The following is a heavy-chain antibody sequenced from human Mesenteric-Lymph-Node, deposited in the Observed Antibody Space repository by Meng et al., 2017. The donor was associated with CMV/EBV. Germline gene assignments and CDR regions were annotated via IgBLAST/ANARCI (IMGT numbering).Heavy chain of an antibody. V-gene: IGHV3-7*01. CDR1: GFTFSSYW. D-gene: IGHD6-13*01. CDR3: ATDLEQQLVHHDAFDI. CDR2: IKQDGSEK. Sequence: GESLKISCAASGFTFSSYWMSWVRQAPGKGLEWVANIKQDGSEKYYVDSVKGRFTISRDNAKNSLYLQMNSLRAEDTAVYYCATDLEQQLVHHDAFDIWGQGTMVTVSS. J-gene: IGHJ3*02.